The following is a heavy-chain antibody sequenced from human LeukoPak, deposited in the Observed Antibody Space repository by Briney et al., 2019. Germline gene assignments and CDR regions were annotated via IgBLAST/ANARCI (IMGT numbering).Heavy chain of an antibody. V-gene: IGHV4-34*01. CDR2: INHSGST. J-gene: IGHJ6*02. CDR1: GGSFSGYY. Sequence: SETLSLTCAVCGGSFSGYYWSWIRQPPGKGLEWIGEINHSGSTNYNPSLKSRVTISVDTSKNQFSLKLSSVTAADTAVYYCARSRYFDWLLSYYYGMDVWGQGTTVTVSS. CDR3: ARSRYFDWLLSYYYGMDV. D-gene: IGHD3-9*01.